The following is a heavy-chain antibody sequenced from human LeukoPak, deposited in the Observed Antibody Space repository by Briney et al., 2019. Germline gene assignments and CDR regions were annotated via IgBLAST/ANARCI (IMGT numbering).Heavy chain of an antibody. V-gene: IGHV3-11*01. Sequence: PGGSLRLSCAASGFTFSDYYMSWIRQAPGKGLEWVSYISSSGSTIYYADSVKGRFTISRDNAKNSLYLQMNSPRAEDTAVYYCARDQGGTGSYYDSSGYFDYWGQGTLVTVSS. CDR2: ISSSGSTI. D-gene: IGHD3-22*01. CDR1: GFTFSDYY. J-gene: IGHJ4*02. CDR3: ARDQGGTGSYYDSSGYFDY.